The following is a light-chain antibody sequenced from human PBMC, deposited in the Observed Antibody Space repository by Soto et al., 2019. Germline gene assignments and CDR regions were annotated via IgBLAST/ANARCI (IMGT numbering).Light chain of an antibody. J-gene: IGKJ2*01. Sequence: DIVMTQSPDSLAVSLGERATINCKSSQSVLFRSDNKNYLAWYQQRSGQPPKLLIYWASTRESGVPDRFSGSGSGTDFTLAISSLQAEDVAVYYCQQYYTSPDTFGQGTKLAIK. CDR3: QQYYTSPDT. CDR1: QSVLFRSDNKNY. CDR2: WAS. V-gene: IGKV4-1*01.